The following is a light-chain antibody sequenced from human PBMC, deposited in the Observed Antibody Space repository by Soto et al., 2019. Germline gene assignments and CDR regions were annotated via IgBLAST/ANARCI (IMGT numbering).Light chain of an antibody. CDR3: QQYSHLIT. CDR2: EAS. CDR1: HDISNN. Sequence: DIQMSQSPSSLSASVGDRVTITCQASHDISNNLKWYQQKLGKAPKLLIYEASNLEKGVPSRFSGSGYGKDFTFTISSLQPEDIATYDCQQYSHLITFGQGTRLEIK. J-gene: IGKJ5*01. V-gene: IGKV1-33*01.